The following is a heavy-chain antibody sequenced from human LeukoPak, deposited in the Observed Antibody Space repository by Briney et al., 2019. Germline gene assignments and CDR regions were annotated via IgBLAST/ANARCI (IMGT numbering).Heavy chain of an antibody. Sequence: GGSLRLSCAASGFNFHDYGMSWVRQAPGKGLEWVSSINWNGGSTGYADSVKGRFTISRDNAKNSLYLQMNSLRAEDTAVYYCARDRTTRPYYYYYYMDVWGKGTTVTVSS. CDR2: INWNGGST. CDR1: GFNFHDYG. J-gene: IGHJ6*03. V-gene: IGHV3-20*04. CDR3: ARDRTTRPYYYYYYMDV. D-gene: IGHD2/OR15-2a*01.